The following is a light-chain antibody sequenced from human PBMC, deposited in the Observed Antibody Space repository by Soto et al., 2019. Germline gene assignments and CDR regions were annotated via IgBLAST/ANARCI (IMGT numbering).Light chain of an antibody. CDR3: QQYGSSPPWT. Sequence: EIVLTQSPGTLSLSPGERATLSCRASQSVSSSYLAWYQQKPGQAPRLLIYGASSRATGIPDRFSGSVSGTGFTLTISRLEPEDFAVYYCQQYGSSPPWTFGQVTKVEIK. V-gene: IGKV3-20*01. J-gene: IGKJ1*01. CDR2: GAS. CDR1: QSVSSSY.